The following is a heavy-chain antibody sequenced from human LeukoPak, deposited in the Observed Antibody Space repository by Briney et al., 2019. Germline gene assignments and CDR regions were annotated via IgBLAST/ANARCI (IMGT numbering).Heavy chain of an antibody. V-gene: IGHV6-1*01. CDR1: GDSVSSNSAV. CDR3: TRVSDYDGVFDY. Sequence: SQTLSLTCVISGDSVSSNSAVWNWLRQSPSRGLEWLGRTYYRPKWYNDYVVSVRGRITINPDTSKNQFSLHLNSVTPEDTAVYYCTRVSDYDGVFDYWGQGTLVTVSS. D-gene: IGHD4-23*01. CDR2: TYYRPKWYN. J-gene: IGHJ4*02.